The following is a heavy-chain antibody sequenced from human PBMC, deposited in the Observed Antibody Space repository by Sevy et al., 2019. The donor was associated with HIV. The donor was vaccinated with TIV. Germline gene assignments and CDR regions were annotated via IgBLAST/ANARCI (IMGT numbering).Heavy chain of an antibody. CDR3: TFPHYYYYSMDV. CDR2: IRSKANSYAT. CDR1: GFTFSGSA. V-gene: IGHV3-73*01. J-gene: IGHJ6*03. Sequence: GGSLRLSCAASGFTFSGSAMHWVRQASGKGLEWVGRIRSKANSYATAYAASVKGRFTISRDDSKNTAYLQMNSLKTEDTDVYSCTFPHYYYYSMDVWGKGTTVTVSS.